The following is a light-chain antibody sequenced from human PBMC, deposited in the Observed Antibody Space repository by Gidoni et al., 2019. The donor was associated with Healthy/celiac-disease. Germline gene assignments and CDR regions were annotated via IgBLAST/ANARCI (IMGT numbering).Light chain of an antibody. J-gene: IGKJ2*01. CDR2: DAS. CDR1: QSISSY. CDR3: QQSYSTLMYT. Sequence: DIHMTQSPSSLSASVGDRVTITCRASQSISSYLNWYQQKPGKAPKLLIYDASSLQSGVPSRFSGSGSGTDFTLTISSLQPEDFATYYCQQSYSTLMYTFGQGTKLEIK. V-gene: IGKV1-39*01.